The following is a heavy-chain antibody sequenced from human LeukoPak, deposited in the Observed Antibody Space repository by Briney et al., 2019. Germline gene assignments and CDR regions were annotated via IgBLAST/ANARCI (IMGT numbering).Heavy chain of an antibody. V-gene: IGHV3-30-3*01. CDR2: ISYDGSNK. J-gene: IGHJ5*02. CDR1: GFTFSSYA. D-gene: IGHD3-10*01. Sequence: GRSLRLSCAASGFTFSSYAMHWVRQAPGKGLEWVAVISYDGSNKYYADSVKGRFTISRDNSKNTLYLQMNSLRAEDTAVYYCARDRGMVDEGWFDPWGQGTLVTVSS. CDR3: ARDRGMVDEGWFDP.